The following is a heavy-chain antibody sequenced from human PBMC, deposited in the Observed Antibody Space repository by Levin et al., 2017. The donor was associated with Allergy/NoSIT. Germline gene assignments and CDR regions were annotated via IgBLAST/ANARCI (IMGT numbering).Heavy chain of an antibody. D-gene: IGHD1-26*01. V-gene: IGHV3-21*01. Sequence: GGSLRLSCEASGFTFNAHTIHWVRQAPGKGLQWVSSISSTGGYIHYADSVKGRFTISRDNAKKSVYLQLTSLRAHDASVYYCARGGGSKKGGLDVWGQGTTVTVSS. CDR3: ARGGGSKKGGLDV. CDR1: GFTFNAHT. J-gene: IGHJ6*02. CDR2: ISSTGGYI.